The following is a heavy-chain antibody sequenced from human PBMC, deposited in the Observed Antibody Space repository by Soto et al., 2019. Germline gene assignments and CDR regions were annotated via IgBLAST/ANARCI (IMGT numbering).Heavy chain of an antibody. Sequence: QVPLVESGGGVLQPGRSLRLSCAASGFTFSSYGTHWVRQAPGKGLEWVAVISYDGSNKYYADSVKSRFTISRDNSKNPLYLQRNSLRAEDTAVYYGAKAGAPARNGWLNYWGQGTLVTVCS. CDR1: GFTFSSYG. CDR2: ISYDGSNK. V-gene: IGHV3-30*18. J-gene: IGHJ4*02. D-gene: IGHD6-19*01. CDR3: AKAGAPARNGWLNY.